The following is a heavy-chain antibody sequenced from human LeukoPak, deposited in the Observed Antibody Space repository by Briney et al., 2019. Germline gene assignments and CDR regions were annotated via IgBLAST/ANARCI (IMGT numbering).Heavy chain of an antibody. CDR2: ISGSGGST. CDR3: AKDYTSGWYDY. CDR1: GFTFSTLA. J-gene: IGHJ4*02. D-gene: IGHD6-19*01. V-gene: IGHV3-23*01. Sequence: GGSLRVSCTASGFTFSTLAMSWVRQAPGKGLEWVSVISGSGGSTNYADSVKGRFTISRDNSKNTLYLQMNSLRAEDTAVYYCAKDYTSGWYDYWGQGTLVTVSS.